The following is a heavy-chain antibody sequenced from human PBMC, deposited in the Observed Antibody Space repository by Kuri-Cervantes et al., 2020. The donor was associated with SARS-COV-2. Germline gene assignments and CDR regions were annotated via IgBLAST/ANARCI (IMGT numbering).Heavy chain of an antibody. CDR2: XYYSGGT. D-gene: IGHD6-6*01. CDR3: ADGSSQSGAVAFDI. J-gene: IGHJ3*02. V-gene: IGHV4-39*01. CDR1: GRPISSSSYH. Sequence: SETLSXTCTXSGRPISSSSYHWGWIRQPPXXGLGWIGSXYYSGGTYYNPSXXSRVTISVDTXXNQFSLKLSSVTAADTAVNYCADGSSQSGAVAFDIWGQGTMVTVSS.